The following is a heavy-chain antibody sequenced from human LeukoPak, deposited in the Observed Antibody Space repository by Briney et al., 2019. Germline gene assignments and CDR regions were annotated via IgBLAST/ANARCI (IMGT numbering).Heavy chain of an antibody. CDR2: IIPIFGTA. V-gene: IGHV1-69*13. CDR3: ARAPSYSGSFPLVDY. D-gene: IGHD1-26*01. Sequence: GASVKDSCKASGGTYSSYAISWVRQPPGQGLEWMGGIIPIFGTANYAQKFQGRVTITADESTSTAYMELSSLRSEDTAVYYCARAPSYSGSFPLVDYWGQGTLVTVSS. J-gene: IGHJ4*02. CDR1: GGTYSSYA.